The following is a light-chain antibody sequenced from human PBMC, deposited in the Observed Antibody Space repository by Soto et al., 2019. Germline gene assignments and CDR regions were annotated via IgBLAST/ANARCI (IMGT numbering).Light chain of an antibody. CDR1: QIVYNGY. J-gene: IGKJ1*01. CDR2: GAS. V-gene: IGKV3-20*01. Sequence: EILLTQSPCTLALSPGESATLSCRASQIVYNGYLAWYQQKPGQPPRLLIFGASTRASGVPERFSGSESGTDFTLTINRLQPEDFEVYYCQQYVSYPRTFGQGTKVDIK. CDR3: QQYVSYPRT.